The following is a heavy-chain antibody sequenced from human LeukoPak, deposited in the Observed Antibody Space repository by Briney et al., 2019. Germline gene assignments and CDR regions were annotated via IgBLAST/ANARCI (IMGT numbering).Heavy chain of an antibody. V-gene: IGHV3-48*03. J-gene: IGHJ4*02. CDR2: ISSSGSTI. CDR1: GFTFSSYE. CDR3: ARDWWRAAGGMDY. Sequence: PGGSLRLSCAASGFTFSSYEMNWVRQAPGTGLEWVSYISSSGSTIYYADSVKGRFTISRDNAKNSLYLQMNSLRAEDTAVYYCARDWWRAAGGMDYWGQGTLVTVSS. D-gene: IGHD6-13*01.